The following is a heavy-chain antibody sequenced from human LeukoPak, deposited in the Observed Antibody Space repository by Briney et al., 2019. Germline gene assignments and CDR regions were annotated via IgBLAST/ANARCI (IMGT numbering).Heavy chain of an antibody. CDR1: GFSFSSYA. CDR2: ISGSGGST. V-gene: IGHV3-23*01. Sequence: PGGSLSLSCAASGFSFSSYAMSWVRQAPGKGLEWVSAISGSGGSTYYADSVKGRFTISRDNSKNTLYLQMNSLRAEDTAVYYCAKGYTRSPFYYWGQGTLVTVSS. D-gene: IGHD1-14*01. CDR3: AKGYTRSPFYY. J-gene: IGHJ4*02.